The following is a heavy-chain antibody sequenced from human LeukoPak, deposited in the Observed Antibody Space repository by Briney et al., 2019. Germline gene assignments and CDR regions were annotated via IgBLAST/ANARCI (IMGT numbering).Heavy chain of an antibody. CDR3: ARAQPYYDRNPLVY. CDR1: GGSISSSSYY. Sequence: SETLSLTCTVSGGSISSSSYYWGWIRQPPGKGLEWIGSIYYSGSTYYNPSLKSRVTISVDTSKNQFSLKLSSVTAADTAVYYCARAQPYYDRNPLVYWGQGTLVTVSS. V-gene: IGHV4-39*01. J-gene: IGHJ4*02. D-gene: IGHD3-22*01. CDR2: IYYSGST.